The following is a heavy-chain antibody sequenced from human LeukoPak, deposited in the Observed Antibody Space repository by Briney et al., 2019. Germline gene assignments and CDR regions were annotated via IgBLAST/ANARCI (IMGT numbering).Heavy chain of an antibody. D-gene: IGHD6-19*01. V-gene: IGHV3-23*01. J-gene: IGHJ4*02. CDR3: AKLRRGSSGWFTPYYFDY. CDR1: GFTFSSYA. Sequence: GGSLRLSCAASGFTFSSYAMSWVRQAPGKGLEWVSALSGSGGSTYYADSVKGRFTISRDNSKNTLYLQMNSLRAEDTAVYYCAKLRRGSSGWFTPYYFDYWGQGTLVTVSS. CDR2: LSGSGGST.